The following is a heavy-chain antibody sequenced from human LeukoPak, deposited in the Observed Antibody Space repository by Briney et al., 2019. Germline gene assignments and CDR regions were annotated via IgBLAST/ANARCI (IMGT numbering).Heavy chain of an antibody. CDR2: INPNSGGT. CDR1: GYTFTGYY. D-gene: IGHD1-26*01. V-gene: IGHV1-2*02. Sequence: GASVKVSCKASGYTFTGYYMHWVRQAPGQGLEWMGWINPNSGGTNYAQQFQGRVTMTRDTSISTPYMELSRLRSDDTAVYYCARYGGSAGHAFDIWGQGTMVTVSS. J-gene: IGHJ3*02. CDR3: ARYGGSAGHAFDI.